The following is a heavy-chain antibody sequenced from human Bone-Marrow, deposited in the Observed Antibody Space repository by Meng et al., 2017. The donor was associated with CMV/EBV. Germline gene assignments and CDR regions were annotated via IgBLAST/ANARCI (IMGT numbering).Heavy chain of an antibody. CDR2: MNPGSGDT. D-gene: IGHD5-12*01. CDR3: ARRGGYEYSLFDL. Sequence: ASVKVSCKASGYTFISSEIHWLRQATGQGLEWMGWMNPGSGDTGYAQKFQGRFSLTRDTSISTAYMELTRLTSDDTAFYYCARRGGYEYSLFDLWGQGTQVTVSS. CDR1: GYTFISSE. J-gene: IGHJ5*02. V-gene: IGHV1-8*01.